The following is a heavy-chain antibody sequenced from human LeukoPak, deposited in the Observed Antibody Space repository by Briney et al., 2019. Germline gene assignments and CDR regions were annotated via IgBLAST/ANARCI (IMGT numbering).Heavy chain of an antibody. D-gene: IGHD2-2*01. CDR2: LHRTRST. CDR3: AREGARDDFVVVPAALDF. V-gene: IGHV4-4*07. J-gene: IGHJ4*02. Sequence: SETLSLTCTVSIGSIGAYYWTWIRQPVGKGLEWIGRLHRTRSTNYNPSHTSRGTMSVDTSKNKFSLRLTSLTAADTAVYYCAREGARDDFVVVPAALDFWGLGTLVTVSS. CDR1: IGSIGAYY.